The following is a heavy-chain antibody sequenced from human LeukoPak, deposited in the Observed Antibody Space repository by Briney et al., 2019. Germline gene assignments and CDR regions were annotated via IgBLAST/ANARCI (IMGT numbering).Heavy chain of an antibody. Sequence: GESLKISCKGSGYSFTNYWIAWVRQMPGKGLEWTGIIYPGDSDTRYSPSFQGQVTISADKSINTAYLQWSSLKASDTAMYYCARVHQQQLVSPFSYWGQGTLVTVSS. V-gene: IGHV5-51*01. D-gene: IGHD6-13*01. CDR3: ARVHQQQLVSPFSY. J-gene: IGHJ4*02. CDR1: GYSFTNYW. CDR2: IYPGDSDT.